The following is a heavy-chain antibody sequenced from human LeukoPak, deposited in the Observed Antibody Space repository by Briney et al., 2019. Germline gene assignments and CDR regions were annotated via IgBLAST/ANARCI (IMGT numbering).Heavy chain of an antibody. J-gene: IGHJ4*02. D-gene: IGHD1-1*01. CDR3: ARSGTTYDFDY. CDR1: GFTFSSYA. Sequence: PGGSLRLSCAASGFTFSSYAMRWVRQAPGKGLESVSAISSNGGSTYYANSVKGRFTISRDNSKNTLYLQMGSLRAEDMAVYYCARSGTTYDFDYWGQGTLVTVSS. V-gene: IGHV3-64*01. CDR2: ISSNGGST.